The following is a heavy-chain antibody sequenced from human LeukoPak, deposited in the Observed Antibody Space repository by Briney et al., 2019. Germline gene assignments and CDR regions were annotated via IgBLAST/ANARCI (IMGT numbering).Heavy chain of an antibody. CDR3: ARGLWFGESGLDY. Sequence: SETLSLTCTVSGGSISSSSYYWGWIRQPPGKGLEWIGSIYYSGSTYYNPSLKSRVTISVDTSKNQFSLKLSSVTAADTAVYYCARGLWFGESGLDYWGQGTLVTVSS. V-gene: IGHV4-39*07. J-gene: IGHJ4*02. CDR1: GGSISSSSYY. CDR2: IYYSGST. D-gene: IGHD3-10*01.